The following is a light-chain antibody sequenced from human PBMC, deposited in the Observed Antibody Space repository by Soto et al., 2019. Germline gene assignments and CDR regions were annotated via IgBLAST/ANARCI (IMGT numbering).Light chain of an antibody. Sequence: QSVLTQPPSVSGAPGQRVSISCTGSSSNIGARFDVHWYQQVPGAAPKLLIYSNNERPSGVPDRFSGSKSGTSASLAISGLQSEDEADYYCTAWDDSLNGHVVFGGGTKLTVL. CDR3: TAWDDSLNGHVV. CDR2: SNN. CDR1: SSNIGARFD. V-gene: IGLV1-40*01. J-gene: IGLJ2*01.